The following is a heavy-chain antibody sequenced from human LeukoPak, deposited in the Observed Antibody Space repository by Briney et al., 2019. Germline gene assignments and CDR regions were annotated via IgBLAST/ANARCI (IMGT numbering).Heavy chain of an antibody. J-gene: IGHJ4*02. Sequence: PGRSLRLSCAASGFTFSSYGMHWVRQAPGKGLEWVAVIWYDGGNKYYADSVKGRFTISRDNSKNTLYLQMKSLRAEDTAVYYCAKQYLFGYWGQGTLVTVSS. CDR1: GFTFSSYG. D-gene: IGHD4-11*01. CDR3: AKQYLFGY. CDR2: IWYDGGNK. V-gene: IGHV3-33*06.